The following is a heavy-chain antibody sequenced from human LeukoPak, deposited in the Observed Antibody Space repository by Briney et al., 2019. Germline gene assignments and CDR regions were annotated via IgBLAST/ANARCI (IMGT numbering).Heavy chain of an antibody. CDR1: GFTFSSYA. Sequence: GGSLRLSCAASGFTFSSYAMSWVRQAPGKGLEWVSAISGSGGSTYYADSVKGRFTISRDNSKNTLYLQMNSLRAEDTGVYYCAKDRSQWLVLGYFDYWGQGTLVTVSS. CDR2: ISGSGGST. CDR3: AKDRSQWLVLGYFDY. V-gene: IGHV3-23*01. D-gene: IGHD6-19*01. J-gene: IGHJ4*02.